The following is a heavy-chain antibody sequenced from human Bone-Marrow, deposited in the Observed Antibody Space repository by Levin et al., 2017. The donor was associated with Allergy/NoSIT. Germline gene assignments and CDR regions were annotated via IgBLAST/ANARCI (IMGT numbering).Heavy chain of an antibody. CDR1: GLTISNYG. V-gene: IGHV3-30*18. J-gene: IGHJ4*02. D-gene: IGHD3-3*01. CDR2: ISHDGDTR. Sequence: GGSLRLSCEVAGLTISNYGMHWVRQSPGKGLEWVALISHDGDTRNYVDSVRGRFFISRDNSKNTVYLDMNSLRPEDTAVYYCAKDFKGYGVLSGYYTEDYWGQGTLVTVSS. CDR3: AKDFKGYGVLSGYYTEDY.